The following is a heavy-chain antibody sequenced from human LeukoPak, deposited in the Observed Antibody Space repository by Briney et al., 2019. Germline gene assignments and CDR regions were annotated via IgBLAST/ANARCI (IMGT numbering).Heavy chain of an antibody. D-gene: IGHD5-18*01. CDR2: ASGSGGST. Sequence: PVQPLDSPLAASGSGGSTYYADSVKGRFTISRDNSKNTLYLQMGSLRAEDMAVYYCARERYGYSYGIFDYWGQGTLVTVSS. V-gene: IGHV3-64*02. J-gene: IGHJ4*02. CDR3: ARERYGYSYGIFDY.